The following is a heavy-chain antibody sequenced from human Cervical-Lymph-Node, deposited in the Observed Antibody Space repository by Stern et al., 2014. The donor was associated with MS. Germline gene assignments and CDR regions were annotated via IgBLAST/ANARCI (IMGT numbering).Heavy chain of an antibody. J-gene: IGHJ3*02. CDR1: GGSISSGGYS. V-gene: IGHV4-30-2*01. Sequence: QLQLQESGSGLVKPSQTLSLTCAVSGGSISSGGYSWSWIRQPPGKGLEWIGHIYHSGSTYYNPSLKSRVTISVDRSKNQFSLKLSSVTAADTAVYYCARSSVTTPNAFDIWGQGTMVTVSS. CDR3: ARSSVTTPNAFDI. CDR2: IYHSGST. D-gene: IGHD4-17*01.